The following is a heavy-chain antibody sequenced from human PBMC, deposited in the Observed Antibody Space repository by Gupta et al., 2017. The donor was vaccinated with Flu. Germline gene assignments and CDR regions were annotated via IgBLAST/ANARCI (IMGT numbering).Heavy chain of an antibody. CDR2: VAQDGSQN. CDR1: GFTFSMYG. Sequence: QVQLVESGGGVVQPGESLRLACAASGFTFSMYGMYWVRQAPGKGLEWVAVVAQDGSQNNYADSVKGRFTISRDNAKGILYLEMNSLRSEDTALYYCAKDRVRRSSGYGMDLWGLGTTVTVSS. CDR3: AKDRVRRSSGYGMDL. J-gene: IGHJ6*02. D-gene: IGHD3-22*01. V-gene: IGHV3-30*18.